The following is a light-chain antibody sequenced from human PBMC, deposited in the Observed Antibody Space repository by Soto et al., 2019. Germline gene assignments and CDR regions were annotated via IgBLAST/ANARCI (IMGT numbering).Light chain of an antibody. J-gene: IGLJ3*02. CDR2: EVT. V-gene: IGLV2-14*01. CDR1: SSDVGGYNH. CDR3: NSYTSQNTRV. Sequence: SALTQPASVSGSPGQSITISCTGTSSDVGGYNHVSWYQQHPGTAPKLMIYEVTNRPSGVSNRFSGSKSGNTASLTISGLQAEDEADYFCNSYTSQNTRVFGGGTKLTVL.